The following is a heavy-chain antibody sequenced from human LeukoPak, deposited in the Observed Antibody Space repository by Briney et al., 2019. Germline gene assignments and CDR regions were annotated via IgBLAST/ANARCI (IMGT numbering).Heavy chain of an antibody. CDR3: ARDRYSSSPNWFDP. CDR2: INPNNGDT. V-gene: IGHV1-2*02. D-gene: IGHD6-6*01. Sequence: GASVKVSCKASGYTFTGYYIHWVRQAPGQGLEWMGWINPNNGDTNFAQKFQGRVTMTRDTSISTAYMELRRLRSDDTAVYYCARDRYSSSPNWFDPWGQGTLVAVSS. J-gene: IGHJ5*02. CDR1: GYTFTGYY.